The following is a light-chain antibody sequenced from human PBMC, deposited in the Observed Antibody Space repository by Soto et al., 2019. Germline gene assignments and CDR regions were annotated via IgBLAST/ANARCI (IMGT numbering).Light chain of an antibody. CDR3: NSYRSTDTVV. V-gene: IGLV2-14*01. CDR2: EVS. J-gene: IGLJ2*01. CDR1: SNDVGGYNH. Sequence: QSALTQPASVSGSPGQSITISCTGTSNDVGGYNHVSWYQQHPGKAPKLIIYEVSYRPSGVSNRFSGSKSGNTASLTISGPQDEAEADYSCNSYRSTDTVVFGGGTKLTVL.